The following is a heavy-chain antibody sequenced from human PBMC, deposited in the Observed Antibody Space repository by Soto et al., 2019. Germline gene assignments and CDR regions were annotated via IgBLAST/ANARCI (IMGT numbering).Heavy chain of an antibody. CDR1: GFTFSSYA. CDR3: ARERVVAAKGGASAFDI. J-gene: IGHJ3*02. Sequence: QVQLVESGGGVVQPGRSLRLSCAASGFTFSSYAMHWVRQAPGKGLEWVAVISYDGSNKYYADSVKGRFTISRDNSKNTLYLQMNSLRAEDTAVYYCARERVVAAKGGASAFDIWGQGTMVTVSS. CDR2: ISYDGSNK. V-gene: IGHV3-30-3*01. D-gene: IGHD2-15*01.